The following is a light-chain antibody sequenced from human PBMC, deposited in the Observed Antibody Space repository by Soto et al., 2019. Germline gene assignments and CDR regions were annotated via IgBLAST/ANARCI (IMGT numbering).Light chain of an antibody. CDR3: QQYDNWWA. CDR1: QSISSS. J-gene: IGKJ1*01. Sequence: EIVMTQSPATLSVSPGERATLSCRASQSISSSLAWYQQKAGQPPRLLIFGASNRATGVPARFSGSGSGTDFTLTISSLQSEDFAVYYCQQYDNWWAFGQGTKVEIK. V-gene: IGKV3-15*01. CDR2: GAS.